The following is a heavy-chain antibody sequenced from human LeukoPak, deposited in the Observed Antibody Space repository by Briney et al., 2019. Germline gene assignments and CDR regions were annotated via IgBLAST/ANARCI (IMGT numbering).Heavy chain of an antibody. CDR2: IYYSGST. V-gene: IGHV4-59*01. D-gene: IGHD6-19*01. CDR3: ARGIAVAEDWFDP. Sequence: SETLSLTCAVYGGSFSGYYWSWIRQPPGKGLEWIGYIYYSGSTNYNPSLKSRVTISVDTSKNQFSLKLSSVTAADTAVYYCARGIAVAEDWFDPWGQGTLVTVSS. J-gene: IGHJ5*02. CDR1: GGSFSGYY.